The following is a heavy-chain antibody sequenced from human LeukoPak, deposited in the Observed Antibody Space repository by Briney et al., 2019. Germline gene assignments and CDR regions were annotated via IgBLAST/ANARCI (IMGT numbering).Heavy chain of an antibody. CDR1: GFTFSSYD. J-gene: IGHJ4*02. CDR3: ARGGSDGYASGY. Sequence: PGRSLRLSCAASGFTFSSYDIHWVRQAPGKGLEWVAVIWYDGSNKYYADSVKGRFTISRDNSKNTLYLQMNSLSPEDTAVYYCARGGSDGYASGYWGQGTLVTVSS. D-gene: IGHD5-24*01. CDR2: IWYDGSNK. V-gene: IGHV3-33*01.